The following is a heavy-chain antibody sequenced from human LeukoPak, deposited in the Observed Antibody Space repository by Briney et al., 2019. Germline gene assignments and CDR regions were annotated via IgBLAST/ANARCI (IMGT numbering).Heavy chain of an antibody. CDR2: INSGGSRT. CDR1: GFTFSNYN. CDR3: ARSNQADDY. V-gene: IGHV3-74*01. J-gene: IGHJ4*02. D-gene: IGHD1-14*01. Sequence: PGGSLRLSCAASGFTFSNYNMNWVRQAPGKGLVWVSRINSGGSRTTYADSVKGRFTISRDNAKNTLYLQMDSLRAEDTGVYYCARSNQADDYWGQGTLVTVSS.